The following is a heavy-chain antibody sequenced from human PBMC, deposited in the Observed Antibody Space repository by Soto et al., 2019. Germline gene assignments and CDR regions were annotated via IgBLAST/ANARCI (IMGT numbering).Heavy chain of an antibody. J-gene: IGHJ4*02. Sequence: QVQLVESGGGVVQPGRSLRLSCEASGFTFSSYAMHWVRQAPGKGLEWVAVISYDGSNKYYADSVKGRFTISRDNSKNTLYLQMNSLRAEDTAVYYCARGGGSTVTTDLDYWGQGTLVTVSS. CDR1: GFTFSSYA. CDR3: ARGGGSTVTTDLDY. D-gene: IGHD4-17*01. V-gene: IGHV3-30-3*01. CDR2: ISYDGSNK.